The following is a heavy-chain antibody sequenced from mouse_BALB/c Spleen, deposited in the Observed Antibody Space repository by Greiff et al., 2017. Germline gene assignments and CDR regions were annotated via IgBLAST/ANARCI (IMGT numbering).Heavy chain of an antibody. J-gene: IGHJ1*01. CDR3: NAPGRYFDV. Sequence: EVQLQQSGAELVRSGASVKLSCTASGFNIKDYYMHWVKQRPEQGLEWIGWIDPENGDTEYAPKFQGKATMTADTSSNTAYLQLSSLTSEDTAVYYCNAPGRYFDVWGAGTTVTVSS. CDR2: IDPENGDT. V-gene: IGHV14-4*02. CDR1: GFNIKDYY. D-gene: IGHD1-1*01.